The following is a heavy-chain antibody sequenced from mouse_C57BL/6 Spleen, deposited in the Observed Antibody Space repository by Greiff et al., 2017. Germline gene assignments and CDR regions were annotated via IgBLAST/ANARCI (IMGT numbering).Heavy chain of an antibody. J-gene: IGHJ3*01. D-gene: IGHD1-1*01. CDR2: ISSGGDYI. CDR1: GFTFSSYA. V-gene: IGHV5-9-1*02. Sequence: EVQGVESGEGLVKPGGSLKLSCAASGFTFSSYAMSWVRQTPEKRLEWVAYISSGGDYIYYADTVKGRFTISRDNARNTLYLQMSSLKSEDTAMYYCTRDDYGSSFAWFAYWGQGTLVTVSA. CDR3: TRDDYGSSFAWFAY.